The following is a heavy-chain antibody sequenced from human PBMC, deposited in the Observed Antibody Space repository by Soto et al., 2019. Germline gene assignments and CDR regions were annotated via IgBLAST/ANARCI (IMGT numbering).Heavy chain of an antibody. CDR3: ARDDDYPDNGLDY. V-gene: IGHV3-33*01. CDR2: IGSDGARD. J-gene: IGHJ4*02. D-gene: IGHD4-17*01. Sequence: QVQLVESGGGVVQPGGSLRLSCAASGFTFGRHGMHWVRQAPGKGLEWVAVIGSDGARDSYADSMKGRFSISRDNGQNTLYLKINSLRVEDTAVYYCARDDDYPDNGLDYGGQGTLVTVSS. CDR1: GFTFGRHG.